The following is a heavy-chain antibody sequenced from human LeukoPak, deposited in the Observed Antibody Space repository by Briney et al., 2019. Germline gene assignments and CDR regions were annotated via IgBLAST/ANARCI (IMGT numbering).Heavy chain of an antibody. D-gene: IGHD2-15*01. J-gene: IGHJ5*02. CDR1: GYTFTGYY. V-gene: IGHV1-2*02. Sequence: GASVKVSCKASGYTFTGYYMHWVRQAPGQGLEWMGWINPNSGGTNYAQKFQGRVTMTRDTSISTAYMELSRLRSDDTAVYYCARAHKRYCSGGSCYSGFDPWGQGTLVTVSS. CDR3: ARAHKRYCSGGSCYSGFDP. CDR2: INPNSGGT.